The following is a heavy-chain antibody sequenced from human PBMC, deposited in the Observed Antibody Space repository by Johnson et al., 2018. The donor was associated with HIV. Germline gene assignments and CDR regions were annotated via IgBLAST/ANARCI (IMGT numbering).Heavy chain of an antibody. CDR1: GFTFSSYA. Sequence: QVQLVESGGGVVQPGRSLRLSCAASGFTFSSYAMHWVCQAPGKGLEWVAVISYDGSNKYYADSVKGRFTISRDNSKNTLYLQMNSLRAEDTAVYYCARDASYYGSANDAFDIWGQGTMVTVSS. V-gene: IGHV3-30*14. CDR2: ISYDGSNK. CDR3: ARDASYYGSANDAFDI. J-gene: IGHJ3*02. D-gene: IGHD3-10*01.